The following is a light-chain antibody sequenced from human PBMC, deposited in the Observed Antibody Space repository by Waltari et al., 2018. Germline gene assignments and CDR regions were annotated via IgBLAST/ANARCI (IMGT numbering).Light chain of an antibody. CDR1: SSDIITYNY. V-gene: IGLV2-8*01. CDR2: EVH. CDR3: SANIGRNNHVI. Sequence: QSALTQPPSASGSPGQSVTISCTGTSSDIITYNYVSWYQHHPGKAPKLSIYEVHRRPSGVPDRLSGSISGNPASLTVSGLQAEDEADYYCSANIGRNNHVIFGGGTKLTVL. J-gene: IGLJ2*01.